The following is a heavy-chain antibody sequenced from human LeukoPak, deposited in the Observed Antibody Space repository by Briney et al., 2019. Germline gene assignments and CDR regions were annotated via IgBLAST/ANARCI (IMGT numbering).Heavy chain of an antibody. V-gene: IGHV1-69*05. D-gene: IGHD6-19*01. CDR3: ARDLSLGIAVAEGYFDY. CDR2: IIPIFGTA. J-gene: IGHJ4*02. Sequence: SVKVSCKASGGTFSSYAISWVRQAPGQGLEWMGRIIPIFGTANYAQKFQGRVTITTDESTSTAYMELSSLRSEDTAVYYCARDLSLGIAVAEGYFDYWGQGTQVTVSS. CDR1: GGTFSSYA.